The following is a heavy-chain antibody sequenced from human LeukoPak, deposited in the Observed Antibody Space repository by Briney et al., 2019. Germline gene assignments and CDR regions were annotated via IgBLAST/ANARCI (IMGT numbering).Heavy chain of an antibody. Sequence: PSETLSLTCTVSGGSISSHYWSWIRQPPGKGLEWIGYIYNSGSTNYNPSFKSRVTISVDTSKHRFSLKMTSVTAADTAVYYCARGGYSYGYDDAFEYWGQGILVTVSS. CDR3: ARGGYSYGYDDAFEY. V-gene: IGHV4-59*11. J-gene: IGHJ4*02. D-gene: IGHD5-18*01. CDR2: IYNSGST. CDR1: GGSISSHY.